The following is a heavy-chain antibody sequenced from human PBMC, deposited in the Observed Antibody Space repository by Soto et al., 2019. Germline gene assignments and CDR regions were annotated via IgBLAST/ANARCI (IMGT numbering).Heavy chain of an antibody. J-gene: IGHJ4*02. D-gene: IGHD1-1*01. CDR2: ICYTGNT. CDR1: GGSISSGGTGSY. Sequence: QVQLQESGPGLVKPSQTLSLTCTVSGGSISSGGTGSYWTWIRQLPGKGLEWIGYICYTGNTYYTPSLRRRPTISIDKSENKFSLKLTSVTGADTAVYFCASGHDAYKVRYWGQGTLVTVSS. V-gene: IGHV4-31*03. CDR3: ASGHDAYKVRY.